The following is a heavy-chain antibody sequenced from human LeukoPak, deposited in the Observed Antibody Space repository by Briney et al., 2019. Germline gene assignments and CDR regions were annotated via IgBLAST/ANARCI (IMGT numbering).Heavy chain of an antibody. CDR2: INPNSGGT. CDR1: GYTFTGYY. CDR3: AREVHYGDYVGVCHY. D-gene: IGHD4-17*01. Sequence: GASVKVSCKASGYTFTGYYMHWVRQAPGQGLEWMGWINPNSGGTNYAQKFQGRVTMTRDTSISTAYMELSRLRSDDTAVYYCAREVHYGDYVGVCHYWGQGTLVTVSS. V-gene: IGHV1-2*02. J-gene: IGHJ4*02.